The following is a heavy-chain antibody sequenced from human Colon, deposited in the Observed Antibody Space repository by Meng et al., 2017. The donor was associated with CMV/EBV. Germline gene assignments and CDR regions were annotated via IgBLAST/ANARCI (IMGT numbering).Heavy chain of an antibody. CDR3: ARDSGYDAPFDY. CDR1: GGSLSGGDFY. V-gene: IGHV4-31*02. CDR2: IYYSGTT. D-gene: IGHD5-12*01. J-gene: IGHJ4*02. Sequence: VSGGSLSGGDFYWNGIRQHPGKGLEWIGYIYYSGTTYYNPSLKSRAMISLDKSKNQFSLNLSSVTAADTAVYFCARDSGYDAPFDYWGQGTLVTVSS.